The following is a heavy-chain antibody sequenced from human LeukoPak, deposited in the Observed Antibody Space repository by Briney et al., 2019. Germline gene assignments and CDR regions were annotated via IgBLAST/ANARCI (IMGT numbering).Heavy chain of an antibody. CDR2: ISRSGVTI. J-gene: IGHJ4*02. Sequence: GGSLRLSCAASGFTFNDYYMNWIRQAPGKGLEWVSYISRSGVTIYYADSVKGRFTISRDNAKSSLFLQMNSLRAEDTAVYHCVWGNYRSFDNWGQGTLVTVSS. CDR1: GFTFNDYY. V-gene: IGHV3-11*01. D-gene: IGHD3-16*02. CDR3: VWGNYRSFDN.